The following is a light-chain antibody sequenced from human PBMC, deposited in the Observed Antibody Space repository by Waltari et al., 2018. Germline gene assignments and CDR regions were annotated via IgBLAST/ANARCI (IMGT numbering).Light chain of an antibody. J-gene: IGLJ2*01. V-gene: IGLV3-1*01. CDR3: QAWDSSTDVV. CDR2: QDS. Sequence: YELTQPPSVSVSPGQTARITCSGDNLEDKYVCWYQQKAGQSPVLVIHQDSRRPSGIPERFSGSSSGNTATLTISGTQAMDEADYYCQAWDSSTDVVFGGGTRLTVL. CDR1: NLEDKY.